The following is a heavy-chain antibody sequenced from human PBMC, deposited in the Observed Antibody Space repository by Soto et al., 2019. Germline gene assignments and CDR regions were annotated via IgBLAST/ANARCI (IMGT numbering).Heavy chain of an antibody. J-gene: IGHJ4*02. CDR2: INAGNGNT. Sequence: QVQLVQSGAEVKKPGASVKVSCKASGYTFTSYAMHWVRQAPGQRLEWMGWINAGNGNTKYSQKFQGRVTITRDTAASTDYKELSSLRSEDTAVYYCAREPWGRDGYNFDYWGQGNLVTVSS. D-gene: IGHD5-12*01. V-gene: IGHV1-3*01. CDR1: GYTFTSYA. CDR3: AREPWGRDGYNFDY.